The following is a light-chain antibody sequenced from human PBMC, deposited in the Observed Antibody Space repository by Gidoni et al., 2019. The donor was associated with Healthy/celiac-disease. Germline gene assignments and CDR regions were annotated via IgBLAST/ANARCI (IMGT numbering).Light chain of an antibody. Sequence: EIELTQSPGTLSLSPGERATLLCRASQIVSNNYLALYQQRTGQAPRRLIYGASSSGSGTDFTLTISRLEPEDFAVYYCQQYGSSPDSFGQGTKLEIK. V-gene: IGKV3-20*01. J-gene: IGKJ2*03. CDR3: QQYGSSPDS. CDR1: QIVSNNY. CDR2: GAS.